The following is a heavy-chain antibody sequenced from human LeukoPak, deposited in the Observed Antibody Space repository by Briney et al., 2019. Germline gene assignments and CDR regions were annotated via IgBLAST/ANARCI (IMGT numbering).Heavy chain of an antibody. D-gene: IGHD3-3*01. J-gene: IGHJ4*02. CDR1: GYTFTSYG. V-gene: IGHV1-18*01. CDR3: AREVRNYDFWSGAPHYFDY. Sequence: ASVKVSCKASGYTFTSYGISWVRQAPGQGLEWMGWISAYNGNTNYAQKLQGRVTKTTDTSTSTAYMELRSLRSDDTAVYYCAREVRNYDFWSGAPHYFDYWGQGTLVTVSS. CDR2: ISAYNGNT.